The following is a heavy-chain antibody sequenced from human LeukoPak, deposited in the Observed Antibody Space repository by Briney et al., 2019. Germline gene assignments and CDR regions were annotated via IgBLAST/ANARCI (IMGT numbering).Heavy chain of an antibody. CDR3: AREGIAAAAHFDY. CDR1: GSTFSSYS. V-gene: IGHV3-21*01. J-gene: IGHJ4*02. D-gene: IGHD6-13*01. Sequence: GGSLRLSCAASGSTFSSYSMNWVRQAPGKGLEWVSSISSSSSYIYYADSVKGRFTISRDNAKNSLYLQMNSLRAEDTAVYYCAREGIAAAAHFDYWGQGTLVTVSS. CDR2: ISSSSSYI.